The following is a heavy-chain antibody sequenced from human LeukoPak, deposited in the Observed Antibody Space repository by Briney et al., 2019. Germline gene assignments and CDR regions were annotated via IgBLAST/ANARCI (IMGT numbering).Heavy chain of an antibody. CDR3: ARDSHAKYCSGGSCYSDY. Sequence: GGSLRLSCAVSGFTFSSYNMNWVRQAPGKGLEWVSSITSSSRYIYYADSVKGRFTISRDNAKNSLYLQMNSLRAEDTAVYYCARDSHAKYCSGGSCYSDYWGQGTLVTVSS. CDR1: GFTFSSYN. V-gene: IGHV3-21*01. CDR2: ITSSSRYI. J-gene: IGHJ4*02. D-gene: IGHD2-15*01.